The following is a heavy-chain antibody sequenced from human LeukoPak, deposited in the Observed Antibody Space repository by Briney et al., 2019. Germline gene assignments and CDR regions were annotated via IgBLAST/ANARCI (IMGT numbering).Heavy chain of an antibody. CDR2: VIPIFGTA. CDR1: GGTFSSYA. J-gene: IGHJ3*02. Sequence: GASVKVSCKASGGTFSSYAISWVRQAPGHGLEWMGGVIPIFGTANSAQKFQGRVTITADKSTSTAYMELSSLRSEDTAVYYCARRGYFDWNDAFDIWGQGTMVTVSS. CDR3: ARRGYFDWNDAFDI. V-gene: IGHV1-69*06. D-gene: IGHD3-9*01.